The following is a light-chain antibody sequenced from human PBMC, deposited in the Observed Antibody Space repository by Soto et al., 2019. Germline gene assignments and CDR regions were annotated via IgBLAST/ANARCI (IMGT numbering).Light chain of an antibody. Sequence: AIQMTQSPFSLSASVGDRVSIYCRASQGIGNALGWYQQKPGKPPKVLIYGASNLQSGVPPRFSGSGSGTVFTLTISSLQPDDFATYYCQQYETYSGTFGQGTKVDIK. CDR1: QGIGNA. CDR3: QQYETYSGT. V-gene: IGKV1-6*01. J-gene: IGKJ1*01. CDR2: GAS.